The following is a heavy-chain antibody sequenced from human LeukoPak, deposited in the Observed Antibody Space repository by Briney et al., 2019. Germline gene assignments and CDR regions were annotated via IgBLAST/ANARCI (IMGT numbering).Heavy chain of an antibody. Sequence: SETLSLTCTVSGGSISSYYWGWIRQPAGKGLEWIGRIYTSGSTNYNPSLKSRVTMSVDTSKNQFSLKLSSVTAADTAVYYCARVGSYGLYYYYYYMDVWGKGTTVTVSS. CDR2: IYTSGST. CDR1: GGSISSYY. CDR3: ARVGSYGLYYYYYYMDV. D-gene: IGHD5-18*01. J-gene: IGHJ6*03. V-gene: IGHV4-4*07.